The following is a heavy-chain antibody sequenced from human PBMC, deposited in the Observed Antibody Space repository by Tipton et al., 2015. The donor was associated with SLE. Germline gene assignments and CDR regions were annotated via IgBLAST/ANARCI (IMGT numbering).Heavy chain of an antibody. CDR3: ARGVAYYYDFGALDI. CDR2: VKLGETT. D-gene: IGHD3-22*01. CDR1: SGSFNGYH. V-gene: IGHV4-34*01. Sequence: TLSLTCTIYSGSFNGYHWSWIRQTPGKGLEWIGEVKLGETTNYNPSLESRVTISIDTSKNQLSLELSSVTAADTAVYYCARGVAYYYDFGALDIWGQGTMVTVSS. J-gene: IGHJ3*02.